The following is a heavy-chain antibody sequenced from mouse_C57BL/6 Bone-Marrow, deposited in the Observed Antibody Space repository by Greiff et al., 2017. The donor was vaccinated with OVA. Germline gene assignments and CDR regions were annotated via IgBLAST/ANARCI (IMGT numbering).Heavy chain of an antibody. V-gene: IGHV1-53*01. Sequence: QVQLKQPGTELVKPGASVKLSCKASGYTFTSYWMHWVKQRPGQGLEWIGNINPSNGGTNYNEKFKSKATLTVDKSSSTAYMQLSSLTSEDSAVYYWAREGPIDYGSSPFAYWGQGTLVTVSA. J-gene: IGHJ3*01. CDR1: GYTFTSYW. CDR3: AREGPIDYGSSPFAY. CDR2: INPSNGGT. D-gene: IGHD1-1*01.